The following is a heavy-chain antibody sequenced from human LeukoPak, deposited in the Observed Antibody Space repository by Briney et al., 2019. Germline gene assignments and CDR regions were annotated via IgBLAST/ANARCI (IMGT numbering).Heavy chain of an antibody. D-gene: IGHD5-24*01. CDR2: IYPGDSDT. CDR1: GYNFTNYW. V-gene: IGHV5-51*01. CDR3: ARRRDGYNYVGTDY. J-gene: IGHJ4*02. Sequence: GESLQISCKGSGYNFTNYWIGWVRQMPGKGLEWMGIIYPGDSDTTYSPSFQGQVTISADKSISTAYLQWSSLKASDTAMYYCARRRDGYNYVGTDYWGQGTLVTVSS.